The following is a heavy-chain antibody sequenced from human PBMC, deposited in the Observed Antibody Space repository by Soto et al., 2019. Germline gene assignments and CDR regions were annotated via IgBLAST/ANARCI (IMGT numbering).Heavy chain of an antibody. D-gene: IGHD2-2*02. CDR1: GGTFSSHA. CDR2: IIPIFGTA. CDR3: ARAGYCSSTSCYTGVFYYYYGMDV. Sequence: GASVKVSCKASGGTFSSHAISWVRQAPGQGLEWMGGIIPIFGTANYAQKFQGRVTITADESTSTAYMELSSLRSEDTAVYYCARAGYCSSTSCYTGVFYYYYGMDVWGQGTTVTVSS. J-gene: IGHJ6*02. V-gene: IGHV1-69*13.